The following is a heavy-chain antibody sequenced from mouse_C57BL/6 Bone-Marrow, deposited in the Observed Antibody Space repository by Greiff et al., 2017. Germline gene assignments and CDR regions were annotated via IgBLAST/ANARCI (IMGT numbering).Heavy chain of an antibody. D-gene: IGHD1-1*01. CDR2: IDPANGNT. V-gene: IGHV14-3*01. Sequence: VQLQQSVAELVRPGASVKLSCTASGFNIKNTYMHWVQQRPEQGLEWIGRIDPANGNTKYAAKVQGKATITADTSSNTAYLQLRSLTSEDTAICDCARDYGNGAWFAYWGQGTLVTVSA. CDR3: ARDYGNGAWFAY. CDR1: GFNIKNTY. J-gene: IGHJ3*01.